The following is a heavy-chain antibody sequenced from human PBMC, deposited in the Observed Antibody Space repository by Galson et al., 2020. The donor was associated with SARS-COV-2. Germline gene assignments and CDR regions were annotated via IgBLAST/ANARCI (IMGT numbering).Heavy chain of an antibody. CDR3: AKDETFGNYYDSFQH. D-gene: IGHD3-22*01. CDR2: ISYDGSNK. V-gene: IGHV3-30*18. J-gene: IGHJ1*01. CDR1: GFSFSGYA. Sequence: QLGESLKIYCAASGFSFSGYAMHLVRQAPGKGLEWVAVISYDGSNKYYADSVQGRFSISRDNSKNTLYLQMDSLRAGDTAIYYCAKDETFGNYYDSFQHWGQGTLVTVSS.